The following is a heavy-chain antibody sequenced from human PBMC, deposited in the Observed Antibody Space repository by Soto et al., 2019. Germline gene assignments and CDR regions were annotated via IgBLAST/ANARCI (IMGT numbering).Heavy chain of an antibody. CDR3: ASGSRAGIVVVTAISPIDY. Sequence: QVQLVQSGAEVKKPGSPVKVSCKASRGTFSSYAISWVRQAPGQGLEWMGGIIPIFGTANYAQKFQGRVTITADESTSTAYMELSSLRSEDTAVYYCASGSRAGIVVVTAISPIDYWGQGTLVTVSS. CDR2: IIPIFGTA. CDR1: RGTFSSYA. V-gene: IGHV1-69*01. J-gene: IGHJ4*02. D-gene: IGHD2-21*02.